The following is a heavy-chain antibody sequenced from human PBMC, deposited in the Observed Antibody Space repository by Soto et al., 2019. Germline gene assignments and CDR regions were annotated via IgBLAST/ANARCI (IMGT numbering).Heavy chain of an antibody. CDR3: GKGNSKWGTGDAFDI. D-gene: IGHD7-27*01. CDR2: ISGTGGST. Sequence: XESLRLSCAASGFTFNNYAVNWVRQAPGKGLEWVSSISGTGGSTFYAGSAKGRFTISRDNSKNTLFLQMTSLRAEDTAVYYCGKGNSKWGTGDAFDIWGQGTMVTVPS. CDR1: GFTFNNYA. J-gene: IGHJ3*02. V-gene: IGHV3-23*01.